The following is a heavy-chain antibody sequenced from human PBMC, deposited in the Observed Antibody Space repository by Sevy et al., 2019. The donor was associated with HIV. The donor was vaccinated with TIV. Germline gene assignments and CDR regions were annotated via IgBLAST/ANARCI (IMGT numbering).Heavy chain of an antibody. J-gene: IGHJ4*02. D-gene: IGHD4-4*01. Sequence: GGSLRLSCAASRFTFSSYAMHWVRQAPGKGLEWVAVISYDGSNKYYADSVKGRFTISRDNSKNTLYLQMNSLRAEDTAVYYCARKGGYSNYEGAYYFDYWGQGTLVTVSS. CDR2: ISYDGSNK. V-gene: IGHV3-30-3*01. CDR3: ARKGGYSNYEGAYYFDY. CDR1: RFTFSSYA.